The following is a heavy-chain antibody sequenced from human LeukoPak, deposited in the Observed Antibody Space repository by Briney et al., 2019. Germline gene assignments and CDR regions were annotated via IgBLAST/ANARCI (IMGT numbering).Heavy chain of an antibody. J-gene: IGHJ5*02. CDR3: AREPMRFWFDP. CDR2: INHSGST. D-gene: IGHD1-14*01. Sequence: SETLSLTCAVYGGSFRGYYWSWIRQPPGKGLEWIGEINHSGSTNYNPSLKSRVTISVDTSKNQFSLKLSSVTAADTAVYYCAREPMRFWFDPWGQGTLVTVSS. V-gene: IGHV4-34*01. CDR1: GGSFRGYY.